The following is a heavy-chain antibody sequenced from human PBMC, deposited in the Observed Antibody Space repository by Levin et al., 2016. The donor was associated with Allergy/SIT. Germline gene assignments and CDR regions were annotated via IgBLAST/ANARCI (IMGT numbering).Heavy chain of an antibody. V-gene: IGHV3-11*05. CDR1: GFAFSDYY. J-gene: IGHJ3*01. Sequence: GESLKISCAASGFAFSDYYMSWIRQAPGKGLEWVSYISSSSSDTKYADSVKGRFTISRDNSNNTVYLEMNSLRAADTAVYYCAKDRSGFYLNAFDVWGLGTRVTVSS. D-gene: IGHD3-22*01. CDR2: ISSSSSDT. CDR3: AKDRSGFYLNAFDV.